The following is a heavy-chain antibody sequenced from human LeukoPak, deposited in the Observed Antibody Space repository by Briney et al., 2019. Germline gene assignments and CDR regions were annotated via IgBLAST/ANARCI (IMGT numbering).Heavy chain of an antibody. Sequence: SVKVSCKASGGTFSSYAISWVRQAPGQGLERMGGIIPIFGTANYAQKFQGRATITTDESTSTAYMELSSLRSEDTAVYYCAREREGPLGGPLDYWGQGTLVTISS. CDR1: GGTFSSYA. V-gene: IGHV1-69*05. J-gene: IGHJ4*02. CDR3: AREREGPLGGPLDY. CDR2: IIPIFGTA. D-gene: IGHD3-16*01.